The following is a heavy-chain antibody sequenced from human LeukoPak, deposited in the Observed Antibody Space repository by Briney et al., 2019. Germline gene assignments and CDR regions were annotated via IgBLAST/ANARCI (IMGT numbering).Heavy chain of an antibody. J-gene: IGHJ6*02. V-gene: IGHV3-23*01. CDR1: GFTFSSYA. CDR3: AKDRYYSDSSGHYYYYYAMDV. D-gene: IGHD3-22*01. CDR2: ISGSGGST. Sequence: GGSLRLSCAASGFTFSSYAMSWVRQAPGKGLEWVSAISGSGGSTYYADSVKGRFTISRDNSKNTLYLQMNSLRAEDTAVYYCAKDRYYSDSSGHYYYYYAMDVWGQGTTVTVSS.